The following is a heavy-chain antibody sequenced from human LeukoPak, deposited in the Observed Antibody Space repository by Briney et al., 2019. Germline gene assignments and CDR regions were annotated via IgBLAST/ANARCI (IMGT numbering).Heavy chain of an antibody. CDR1: GYTFTGYY. V-gene: IGHV1-2*02. CDR2: INPNSGGT. J-gene: IGHJ4*02. CDR3: ATYDSSSWQPPYDY. D-gene: IGHD6-13*01. Sequence: GASVKVSCKASGYTFTGYYMHWVRQAPGQGLEWMGWINPNSGGTNYAQKFQGRVTMTRDTSISTAYMELSRLRSDDTAVYYCATYDSSSWQPPYDYWGQGTLVTVSS.